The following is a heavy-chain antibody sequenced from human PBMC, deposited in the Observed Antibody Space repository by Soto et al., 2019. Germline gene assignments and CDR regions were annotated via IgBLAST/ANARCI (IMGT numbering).Heavy chain of an antibody. V-gene: IGHV3-48*02. CDR1: GFTFSSYI. J-gene: IGHJ5*02. Sequence: PGGSLRLSCAASGFTFSSYIMNWVRQAPGKGLEWVSYISSSSSTTYYADSVKGRFTISRDNAKNSLYLQMNSLRDEDTAVYYCARDSPYSSSWYDLNWFDPWGQGTLVTVSS. CDR2: ISSSSSTT. CDR3: ARDSPYSSSWYDLNWFDP. D-gene: IGHD6-13*01.